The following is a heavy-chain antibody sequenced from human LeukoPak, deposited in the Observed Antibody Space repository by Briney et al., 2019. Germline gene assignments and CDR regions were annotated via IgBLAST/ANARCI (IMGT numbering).Heavy chain of an antibody. J-gene: IGHJ6*03. V-gene: IGHV4-59*01. Sequence: SETLSLTCTVSGGSISSYYWSWIRQPPGKGLGWIGYIYYSGSTNYNPSLKSRVTISVDTSKNQFSLKLSSVTAADTAVYYCARVSYYPKDYYYYYYYMDVWGKGTTVTISS. CDR1: GGSISSYY. D-gene: IGHD3-10*01. CDR2: IYYSGST. CDR3: ARVSYYPKDYYYYYYYMDV.